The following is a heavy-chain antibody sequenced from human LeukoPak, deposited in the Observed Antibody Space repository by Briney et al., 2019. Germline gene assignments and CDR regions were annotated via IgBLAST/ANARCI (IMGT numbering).Heavy chain of an antibody. CDR3: AREGQRLLWFGELLPFDY. Sequence: ASVKVSCKASGYTFTSYGISWVRQAPGQGLEWIGWISAYNGNTNYAQKLQGRVTMTTDTSTSTAYMELRSLRSDDTAVYYCAREGQRLLWFGELLPFDYWGQGTLVTVSS. J-gene: IGHJ4*02. CDR1: GYTFTSYG. D-gene: IGHD3-10*01. CDR2: ISAYNGNT. V-gene: IGHV1-18*01.